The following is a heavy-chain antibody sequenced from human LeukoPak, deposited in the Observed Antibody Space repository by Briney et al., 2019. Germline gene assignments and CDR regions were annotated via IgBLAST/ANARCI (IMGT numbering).Heavy chain of an antibody. Sequence: GGSLRLSCSASGFTFSSYAMHWVRQAPGKGLEYVSAISSNGGSTYYADSVKGRFTISRDNSKNTLYLQMNSLRAEDTAVYYCAKGAGYSSGWYLTAGFDYWGQGTLVTVSS. CDR1: GFTFSSYA. CDR3: AKGAGYSSGWYLTAGFDY. J-gene: IGHJ4*02. V-gene: IGHV3-64*04. D-gene: IGHD6-19*01. CDR2: ISSNGGST.